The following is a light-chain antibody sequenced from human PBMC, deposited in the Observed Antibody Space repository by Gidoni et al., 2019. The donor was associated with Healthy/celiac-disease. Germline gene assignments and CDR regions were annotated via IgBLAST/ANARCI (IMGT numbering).Light chain of an antibody. J-gene: IGKJ5*01. Sequence: IVLTQSPATLSLSPGERATLSCRASQSVSSYLAWYQQKPGQAPRLLIYDASNRATGIPARFSGSGSGTDFTLTISSLEPEDFAIYYCQQRSNWPITFXRXTRLEIK. CDR3: QQRSNWPIT. CDR1: QSVSSY. V-gene: IGKV3-11*01. CDR2: DAS.